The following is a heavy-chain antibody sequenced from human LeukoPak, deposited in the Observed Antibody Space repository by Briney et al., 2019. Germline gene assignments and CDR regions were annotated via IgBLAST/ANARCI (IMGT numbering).Heavy chain of an antibody. CDR3: ARVAAAGTDYYYYMDV. D-gene: IGHD6-13*01. CDR2: IKQDGSEK. CDR1: GFTFSSYW. J-gene: IGHJ6*03. V-gene: IGHV3-7*01. Sequence: PGGSLRLSCAASGFTFSSYWMSRVRQAPGKGLEWVANIKQDGSEKYYVDSVKGRFTISRDNAKNSLYLQMNSLRAEDTAVYYCARVAAAGTDYYYYMDVWGKGTTVTVSS.